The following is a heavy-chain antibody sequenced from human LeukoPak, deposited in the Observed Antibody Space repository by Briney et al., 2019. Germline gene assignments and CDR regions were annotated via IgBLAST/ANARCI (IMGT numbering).Heavy chain of an antibody. V-gene: IGHV1-18*01. J-gene: IGHJ5*02. Sequence: GASVKVSCKASGYTFGIYGISWVRQAPGQGLEWRAWISPYDGDTNYAQKFEGRVTMTTKTSTNTAYMALRSLRSDDTAIYYCARDYCTRGGDCYKEDLFDPWGQGTLVTVSA. CDR2: ISPYDGDT. D-gene: IGHD2-21*02. CDR3: ARDYCTRGGDCYKEDLFDP. CDR1: GYTFGIYG.